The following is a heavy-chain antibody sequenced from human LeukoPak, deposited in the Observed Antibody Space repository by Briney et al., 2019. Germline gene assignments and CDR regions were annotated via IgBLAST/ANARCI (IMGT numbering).Heavy chain of an antibody. CDR2: MNPNSGNT. CDR1: GYTFTSYD. CDR3: AELGITMIGGV. D-gene: IGHD3-10*02. V-gene: IGHV1-8*03. Sequence: ASVTVSCKASGYTFTSYDINWVRQAPGQGLEWMGWMNPNSGNTDYAQTFQGRVTITRKTSISTAYMELSSLRSEDTAVYYCAELGITMIGGVWGKGTTVTISS. J-gene: IGHJ6*04.